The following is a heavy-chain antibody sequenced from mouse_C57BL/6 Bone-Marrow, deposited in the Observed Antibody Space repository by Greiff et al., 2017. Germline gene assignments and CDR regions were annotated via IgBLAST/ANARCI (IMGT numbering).Heavy chain of an antibody. J-gene: IGHJ1*03. V-gene: IGHV1-59*01. CDR2: IDPSDSYT. CDR3: ARWGGYPWYFDV. CDR1: GYTFTSYW. D-gene: IGHD2-2*01. Sequence: QVQLQQPGAELVRPGTSVKLSCKASGYTFTSYWMHWVKQRPGQGLEWIGVIDPSDSYTNYNQKFKGKATLTVDTSSSTAYMQLSSLTSEDSAVDYCARWGGYPWYFDVWGTGTTVTVSS.